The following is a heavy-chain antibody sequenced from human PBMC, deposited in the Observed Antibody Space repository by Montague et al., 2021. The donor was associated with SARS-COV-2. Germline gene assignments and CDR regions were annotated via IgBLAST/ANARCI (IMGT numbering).Heavy chain of an antibody. CDR3: AMRSSDWYTDALDI. V-gene: IGHV4-39*02. Sequence: SETLSLTCTVSGASIRRSIYHGAWIRQPPGKGLEWVATIFYSGTTYYNPSLKSPVTISVDTSKNHFSLGLTSVTAADTAVYYCAMRSSDWYTDALDIWAKGTRATVPP. J-gene: IGHJ3*02. CDR1: GASIRRSIYH. CDR2: IFYSGTT. D-gene: IGHD6-13*01.